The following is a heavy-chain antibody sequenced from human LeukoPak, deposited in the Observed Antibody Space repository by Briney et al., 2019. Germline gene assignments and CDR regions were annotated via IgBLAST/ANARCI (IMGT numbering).Heavy chain of an antibody. CDR3: AKETVAAPPIDY. J-gene: IGHJ4*02. CDR1: GFTFSSYA. D-gene: IGHD6-19*01. CDR2: ISGSAYST. V-gene: IGHV3-23*01. Sequence: GGSLRLSCTASGFTFSSYAMSWVRQAPGQGLEWVSAISGSAYSTYYADSVKGHFTISRDNSMNTLYLQMNSLRAEDTAVYYCAKETVAAPPIDYWGQGTLVTVSS.